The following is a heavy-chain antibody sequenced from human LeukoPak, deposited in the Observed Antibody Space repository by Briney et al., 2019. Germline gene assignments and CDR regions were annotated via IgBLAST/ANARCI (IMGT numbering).Heavy chain of an antibody. CDR2: ITGNGGNV. Sequence: QTGGSLRLSCAGSGFTFSNYEMNWIRQAPGKGLEWVSYITGNGGNVNYADSVKGRFTISRDNAKNSLYLQMSSLRVEDTAIYYCAREGESADRDAFDIWGQGTMVTVSS. CDR3: AREGESADRDAFDI. V-gene: IGHV3-48*03. CDR1: GFTFSNYE. J-gene: IGHJ3*02. D-gene: IGHD3-16*01.